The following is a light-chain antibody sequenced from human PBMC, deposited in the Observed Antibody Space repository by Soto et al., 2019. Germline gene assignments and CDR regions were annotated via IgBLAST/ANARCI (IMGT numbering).Light chain of an antibody. CDR1: SSDVGGYNY. CDR3: SSYAGSNNFVV. Sequence: QSALTQPASVSGSPGQSITISCTGTSSDVGGYNYVSWYQQHPGKAPKLMIYDVSNRPSGVSNRFSGSKSGNTASLTISGLQAEDEAHYYCSSYAGSNNFVVFGGGTQLTVL. J-gene: IGLJ2*01. CDR2: DVS. V-gene: IGLV2-14*01.